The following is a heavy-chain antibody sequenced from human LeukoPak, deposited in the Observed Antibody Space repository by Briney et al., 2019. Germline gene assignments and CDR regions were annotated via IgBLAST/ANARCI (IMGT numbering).Heavy chain of an antibody. CDR2: ISNGKT. Sequence: PGGSLRLSCAASGFPFSSHAMSWVRQPPGKGLEWVAAISNGKTYYADSVRGRSAISRDDSTNTVYLHMNSLRDEDTALYHCVREAGYCAPVCVKTNWFDPWGQGTLVTVSS. D-gene: IGHD2-15*01. CDR1: GFPFSSHA. V-gene: IGHV3-23*01. J-gene: IGHJ5*02. CDR3: VREAGYCAPVCVKTNWFDP.